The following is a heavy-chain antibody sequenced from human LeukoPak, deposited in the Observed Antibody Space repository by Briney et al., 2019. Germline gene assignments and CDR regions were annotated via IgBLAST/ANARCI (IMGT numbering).Heavy chain of an antibody. Sequence: GASVKVSCKTSGYTFTSYYMHWVRQAPGQGLEWMGIINPSGGSTSYAQKFQGRVTMTRDTSTSTVYMELSSLRSEDTAVYYCARDKVIAVAGTLEGIVDYWGQGTLVTVSS. CDR3: ARDKVIAVAGTLEGIVDY. J-gene: IGHJ4*02. CDR1: GYTFTSYY. CDR2: INPSGGST. D-gene: IGHD6-19*01. V-gene: IGHV1-46*01.